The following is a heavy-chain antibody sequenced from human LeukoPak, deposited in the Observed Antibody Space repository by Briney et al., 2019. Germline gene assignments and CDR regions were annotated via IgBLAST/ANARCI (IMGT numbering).Heavy chain of an antibody. CDR2: FSCGGDS. D-gene: IGHD3-3*01. CDR1: GFTSGIYA. V-gene: IGHV3-23*01. CDR3: AKDVDRHFDLKY. Sequence: HPGGSLRLSCAASGFTSGIYAMSWVRQAPGKGLEWVSVFSCGGDSFYSDSVKGRFTISRDTSNKILYLRMSRLRAEDTAVYYCAKDVDRHFDLKYWGQGALVTVSS. J-gene: IGHJ1*01.